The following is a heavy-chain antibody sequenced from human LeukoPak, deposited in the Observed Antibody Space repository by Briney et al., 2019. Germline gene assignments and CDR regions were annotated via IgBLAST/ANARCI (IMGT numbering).Heavy chain of an antibody. J-gene: IGHJ6*02. Sequence: ASVKVSCKASGCTFTSYAMHWVRQAPGQRLEWMGWINAGNGNTKYSQKFQGRVTITRDTSASTPYMELSSLRSEDTAVYYCARAAPMGRYFDWLLTDYYYGMDVWGQGTTVTVSS. V-gene: IGHV1-3*01. CDR2: INAGNGNT. D-gene: IGHD3-9*01. CDR3: ARAAPMGRYFDWLLTDYYYGMDV. CDR1: GCTFTSYA.